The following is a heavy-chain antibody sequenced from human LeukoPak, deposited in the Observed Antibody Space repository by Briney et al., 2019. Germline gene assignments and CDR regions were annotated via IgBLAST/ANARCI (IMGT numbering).Heavy chain of an antibody. CDR1: GGSFSVYY. V-gene: IGHV4-34*01. Sequence: PSETLSLTCAVYGGSFSVYYWSWIRQPPGKGLEWIGEINHSGSTNYNPSLKSRVTISVDTSKNQFSLKLSSVTAADTAVYYCARARTYYDILTGYLTRGMDVWGQGTTVTVSS. CDR3: ARARTYYDILTGYLTRGMDV. CDR2: INHSGST. D-gene: IGHD3-9*01. J-gene: IGHJ6*02.